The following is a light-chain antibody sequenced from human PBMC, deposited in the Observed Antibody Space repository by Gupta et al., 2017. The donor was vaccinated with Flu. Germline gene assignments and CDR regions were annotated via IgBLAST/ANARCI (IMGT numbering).Light chain of an antibody. J-gene: IGKJ4*01. Sequence: DIQLTQSPSSVSASVGDRVTITCRASQGITSSLAWYQQKPGKAPKLLIFPASNLQSGVPSRFSGSGSATSFTLTISSLQPEDCGIYYCQQVNSLPLTFGGGTKVEIK. V-gene: IGKV1-12*01. CDR2: PAS. CDR1: QGITSS. CDR3: QQVNSLPLT.